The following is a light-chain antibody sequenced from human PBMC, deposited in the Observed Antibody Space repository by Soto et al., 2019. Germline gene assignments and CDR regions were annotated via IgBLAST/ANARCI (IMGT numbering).Light chain of an antibody. CDR3: QRRCSSSWT. CDR1: QSISSY. Sequence: DIQMTQSPSSLSASVGDRVTITCRASQSISSYLNWYQQKPGKAPNLLIYAASSLQSGVPSRFSGSGPGTDFSLTISSLQPEDFATYYCQRRCSSSWTFGQGNTVELK. J-gene: IGKJ1*01. CDR2: AAS. V-gene: IGKV1-39*01.